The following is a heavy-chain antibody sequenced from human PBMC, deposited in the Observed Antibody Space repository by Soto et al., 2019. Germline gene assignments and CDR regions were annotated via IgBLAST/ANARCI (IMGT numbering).Heavy chain of an antibody. D-gene: IGHD3-3*01. CDR1: GYTFTTYG. Sequence: QVQLVQSGAEVKKPGASVKVSCKASGYTFTTYGITWVRQAPGQGPEWMGWISPYNGNTNYAQIFRDRVTMTTDSSTDTAYMELRSLRSDGTAVYYCARDHDFGYSSDWGQGTLVTVSS. CDR2: ISPYNGNT. V-gene: IGHV1-18*01. J-gene: IGHJ1*01. CDR3: ARDHDFGYSSD.